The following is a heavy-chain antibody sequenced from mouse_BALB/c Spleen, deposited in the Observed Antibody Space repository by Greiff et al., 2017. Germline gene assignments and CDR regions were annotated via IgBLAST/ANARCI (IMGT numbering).Heavy chain of an antibody. Sequence: EVQRVESGPELVKPGASVKISCKASGYTFTDYNMHWVKQSHGKSLEWIGYIYPYNGGTGYNQKFKSKATLTVDNSSSTAYMELRSLTSEDSAVYYCARGGYYGSSLYWYFDVWGAGTTVTVSS. V-gene: IGHV1S29*02. D-gene: IGHD1-1*01. CDR1: GYTFTDYN. J-gene: IGHJ1*01. CDR2: IYPYNGGT. CDR3: ARGGYYGSSLYWYFDV.